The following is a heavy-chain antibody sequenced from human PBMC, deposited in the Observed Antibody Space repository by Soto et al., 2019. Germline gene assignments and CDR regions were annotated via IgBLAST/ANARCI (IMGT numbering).Heavy chain of an antibody. CDR1: GYTFTGYY. D-gene: IGHD6-19*01. J-gene: IGHJ4*02. CDR3: ARGGVVSSGWY. Sequence: QVQLVQSGAEVKKPGASVKVSCKASGYTFTGYYMHWVRQAPGQGLEWMGWINPNSGDTNYAQKFQGRVTMTRDTSISTAYMELSRLRSDDTAVYYCARGGVVSSGWYWGQGTLVTVSS. V-gene: IGHV1-2*02. CDR2: INPNSGDT.